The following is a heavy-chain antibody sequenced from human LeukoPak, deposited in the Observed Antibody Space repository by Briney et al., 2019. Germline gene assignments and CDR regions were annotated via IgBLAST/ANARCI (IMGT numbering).Heavy chain of an antibody. Sequence: SETLSLSCIVPVDSFTISSYYCGWVRQPPGKWLECLGCIYYSGSIYYNPSLKRRVTISVDTSKNQFSLKLSSVTAADTAVYYCARHGYYYGSGSYFDRYFDYLGQGTLVTVSS. CDR3: ARHGYYYGSGSYFDRYFDY. CDR1: VDSFTISSYY. CDR2: IYYSGSI. D-gene: IGHD3-10*01. V-gene: IGHV4-39*01. J-gene: IGHJ4*02.